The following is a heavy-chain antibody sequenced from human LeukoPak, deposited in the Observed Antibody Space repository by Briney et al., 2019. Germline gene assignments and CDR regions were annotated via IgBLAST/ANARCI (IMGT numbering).Heavy chain of an antibody. CDR1: GGSISSYY. D-gene: IGHD3-22*01. V-gene: IGHV4-59*01. J-gene: IGHJ4*02. CDR2: IYCSGST. Sequence: PSETLSLTCTVSGGSISSYYWSWIRQPPGKGLEWIGYIYCSGSTNYNPSLKSRVTISVDTSKNQFSLKLSSVTAADTAVYYCARTDYDSSGYYILPPLFFDYWGQGTLVTVSS. CDR3: ARTDYDSSGYYILPPLFFDY.